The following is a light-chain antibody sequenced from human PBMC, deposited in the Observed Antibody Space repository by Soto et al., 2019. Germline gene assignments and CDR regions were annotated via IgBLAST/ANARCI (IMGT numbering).Light chain of an antibody. CDR3: QQYGSSALT. J-gene: IGKJ4*01. Sequence: TVLTQSPGTLSLSPGERVTLSCRASQSVSSNYLAWYQQKPGQTPRLLIYGASSRATGIPDRFSGSGSGTDFTLTISRLEPEDFAVYYCQQYGSSALTFGGGTKVEIK. CDR2: GAS. V-gene: IGKV3-20*01. CDR1: QSVSSNY.